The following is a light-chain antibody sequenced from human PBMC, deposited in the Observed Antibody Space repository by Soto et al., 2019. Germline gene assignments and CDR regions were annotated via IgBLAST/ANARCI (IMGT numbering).Light chain of an antibody. J-gene: IGKJ2*01. CDR3: EHRSKWPYT. CDR2: DAS. Sequence: EIVLTQSPATLSLSPGERATLSCRASQSVSSYLAWYQQKPGQAPRLLIYDASNRATGIPARFSGSGSGTALTLTISRLEPEDFAVYYGEHRSKWPYTFGQGTELEI. CDR1: QSVSSY. V-gene: IGKV3-11*01.